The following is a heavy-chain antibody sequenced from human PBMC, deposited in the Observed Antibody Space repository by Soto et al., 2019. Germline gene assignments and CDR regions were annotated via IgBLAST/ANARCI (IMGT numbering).Heavy chain of an antibody. Sequence: VGSLRLSCAASGFTFSNYVMHWVRQAPGKGLVWVSRVSHDGSTTSYADSVKGRFTISRDNSKNTLYLQMNSLRDEDTAVYYCARDLDWALYDYWGQGTPVTVSS. J-gene: IGHJ4*02. CDR3: ARDLDWALYDY. CDR2: VSHDGSTT. V-gene: IGHV3-74*01. D-gene: IGHD3-3*01. CDR1: GFTFSNYV.